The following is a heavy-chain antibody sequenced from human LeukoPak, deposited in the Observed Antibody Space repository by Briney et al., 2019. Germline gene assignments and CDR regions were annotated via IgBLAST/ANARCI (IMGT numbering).Heavy chain of an antibody. Sequence: ASVRVSCKASGYTFTGYYMHWVRQAPGQGLEWMGWINPNSGGTNYAQKLQGRVTMTTDTSTSTAYMELRSLRSDDTAVYYCARDDILTGYNYWGQGTLVTVSS. CDR3: ARDDILTGYNY. CDR2: INPNSGGT. V-gene: IGHV1-2*02. J-gene: IGHJ4*02. CDR1: GYTFTGYY. D-gene: IGHD3-9*01.